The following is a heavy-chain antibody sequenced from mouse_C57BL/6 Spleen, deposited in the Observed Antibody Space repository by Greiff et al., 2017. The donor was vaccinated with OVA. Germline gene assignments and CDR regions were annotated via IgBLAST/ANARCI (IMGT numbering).Heavy chain of an antibody. CDR1: GFTFSSYA. V-gene: IGHV5-9-1*02. J-gene: IGHJ2*01. Sequence: DVQLVESGEGLVKPGGSLKLSCAASGFTFSSYAMSWVRQTPEKRLEWAAYISSGGDYIYYADTVKGRFTISRDNARNTLYLQMSSLKSEDTAMYYCTRLVRGYFDYWGQGTTLTVSS. CDR2: ISSGGDYI. D-gene: IGHD6-2*01. CDR3: TRLVRGYFDY.